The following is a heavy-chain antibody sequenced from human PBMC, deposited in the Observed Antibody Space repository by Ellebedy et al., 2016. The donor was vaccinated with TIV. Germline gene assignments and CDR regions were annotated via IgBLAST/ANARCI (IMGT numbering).Heavy chain of an antibody. CDR2: INAYNDNT. CDR1: GYTFSSYG. V-gene: IGHV1-18*01. D-gene: IGHD1-26*01. Sequence: ASVKVSCXASGYTFSSYGISWVRQAPGQGLEWMGWINAYNDNTNYAQKFQGRVTLTTDKSTSTAYMELRSLRSDDTAVYHCARGMGATFDYWGQGTLVTVSS. J-gene: IGHJ4*02. CDR3: ARGMGATFDY.